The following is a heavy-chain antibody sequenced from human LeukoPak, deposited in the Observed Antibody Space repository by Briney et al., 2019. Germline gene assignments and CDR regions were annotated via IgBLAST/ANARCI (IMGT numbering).Heavy chain of an antibody. V-gene: IGHV4-59*01. D-gene: IGHD1-26*01. Sequence: PSETLSLTCTVSGGSISSNYWSWIRQPPGKGLEWIGYIYYSGSTNYNPSLKSRVTISVDTSKNQFSLKLSSVTAADTAVYYCVRATSSGAHFDYWGQGTLVTVSS. CDR1: GGSISSNY. J-gene: IGHJ4*02. CDR3: VRATSSGAHFDY. CDR2: IYYSGST.